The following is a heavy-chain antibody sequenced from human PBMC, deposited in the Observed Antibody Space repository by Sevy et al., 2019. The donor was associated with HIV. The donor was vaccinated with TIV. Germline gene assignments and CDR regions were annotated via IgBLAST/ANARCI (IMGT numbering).Heavy chain of an antibody. CDR3: AKSRQSSTIFGVVTNPNWFDP. CDR2: IYYSGST. Sequence: SETLSLTCTVSGGSISSYYWSWIRQPPGKGLEWIGYIYYSGSTNYNPSLKSRVTISVDTSKNQFSLKLSSVTAADTAVYYCAKSRQSSTIFGVVTNPNWFDPWGQGILVTVSS. V-gene: IGHV4-59*01. D-gene: IGHD3-3*01. J-gene: IGHJ5*02. CDR1: GGSISSYY.